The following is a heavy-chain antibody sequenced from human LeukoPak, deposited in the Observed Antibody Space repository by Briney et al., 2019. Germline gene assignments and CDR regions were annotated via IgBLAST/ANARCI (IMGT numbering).Heavy chain of an antibody. D-gene: IGHD5-18*01. V-gene: IGHV5-51*01. Sequence: GESLKISCKGSGYSFTSYWIGWVRQMPGKGLEWMGIIYPGDSDTRYSPSFQGQVTISADKSISTAYLQWSSLKASDTAMYYCARPTSGYSFPGAFDIWGQGTMVTVSS. CDR1: GYSFTSYW. J-gene: IGHJ3*02. CDR2: IYPGDSDT. CDR3: ARPTSGYSFPGAFDI.